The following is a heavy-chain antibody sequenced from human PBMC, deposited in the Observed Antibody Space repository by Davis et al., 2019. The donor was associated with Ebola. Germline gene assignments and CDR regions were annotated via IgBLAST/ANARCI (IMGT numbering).Heavy chain of an antibody. CDR3: TTTIFGVVIIDDY. V-gene: IGHV3-73*01. Sequence: GGSLRLSCAASGFTFSSYAMHWVRQASGKGLEWVGRIRSKANSYATAYAASVKGRFTISRDDSKNTAYLQMNSLKTEDTAVYYCTTTIFGVVIIDDYWGQGTLVTVSS. D-gene: IGHD3-3*01. J-gene: IGHJ4*02. CDR2: IRSKANSYAT. CDR1: GFTFSSYA.